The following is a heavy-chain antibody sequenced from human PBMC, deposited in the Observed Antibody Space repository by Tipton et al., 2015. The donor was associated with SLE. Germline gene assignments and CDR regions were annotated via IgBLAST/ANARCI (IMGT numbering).Heavy chain of an antibody. V-gene: IGHV1-8*01. J-gene: IGHJ5*02. D-gene: IGHD2-2*01. CDR3: ARGGWLVVVPAAMEAYNWFDP. CDR1: GYTFTSYD. Sequence: QSGAEVKKPGASVKVSCKASGYTFTSYDINWVRQATGQGLEWMGWMNPNSGNTGYAQKFQGRVTMTRNTSISTAYMELSSLRSEDTAVYYCARGGWLVVVPAAMEAYNWFDPWGQGTLVTVSS. CDR2: MNPNSGNT.